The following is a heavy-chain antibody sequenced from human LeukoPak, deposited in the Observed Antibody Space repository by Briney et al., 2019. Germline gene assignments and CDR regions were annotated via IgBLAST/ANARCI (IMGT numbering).Heavy chain of an antibody. J-gene: IGHJ4*02. CDR3: GRDPYYDALDY. Sequence: GGSLRLSCAASGFTFRSYALHWVRQAPGKGLEWVAFISYDGNNIYYTGSVRGRFTISRDNSKNTLYLQMNSLRADDTAVYFCGRDPYYDALDYWGQGTLVTVSS. CDR2: ISYDGNNI. V-gene: IGHV3-30*04. D-gene: IGHD3-16*01. CDR1: GFTFRSYA.